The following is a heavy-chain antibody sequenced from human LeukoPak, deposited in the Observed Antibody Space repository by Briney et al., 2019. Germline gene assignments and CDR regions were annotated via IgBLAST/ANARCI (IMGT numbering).Heavy chain of an antibody. CDR2: INHSGST. V-gene: IGHV4-34*01. CDR1: GGSFSGYY. J-gene: IGHJ5*02. CDR3: ARRRPTYVLRYFDPNNWFDP. D-gene: IGHD3-9*01. Sequence: SETLSLTCAVYGGSFSGYYWSWIRQPPGKGLEWIREINHSGSTNYNPSLKSRVTISVDTSKNQFSLKLSSVTAADTAVYYCARRRPTYVLRYFDPNNWFDPWGQGTLVTVSS.